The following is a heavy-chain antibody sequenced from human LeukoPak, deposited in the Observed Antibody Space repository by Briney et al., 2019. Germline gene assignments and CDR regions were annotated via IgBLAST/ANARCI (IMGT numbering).Heavy chain of an antibody. Sequence: GGSLRLSCAASGFTFSSYAMHWVRQAPGKGLEWVAVISYDGSNKYYADSVKGRFTISRDNSKNMLYLQMNSLRAEDTAVYYCAREYYGYYFDYWGQGTLVTVSS. D-gene: IGHD4-17*01. CDR3: AREYYGYYFDY. CDR1: GFTFSSYA. CDR2: ISYDGSNK. J-gene: IGHJ4*02. V-gene: IGHV3-30-3*01.